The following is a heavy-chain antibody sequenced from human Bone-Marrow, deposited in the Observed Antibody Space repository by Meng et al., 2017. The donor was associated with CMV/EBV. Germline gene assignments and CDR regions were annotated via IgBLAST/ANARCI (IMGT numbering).Heavy chain of an antibody. Sequence: ASVKVFCKAAGYTSTSYYMHWVRQAPRQGLEWMGIINPSGGSTSYAQKFQGRVTMTRDTSTSTVYMELSSLRSEDTAVYYCARALRDRVVPAAMEYYFDYWGQGTLVTVSS. CDR3: ARALRDRVVPAAMEYYFDY. J-gene: IGHJ4*02. CDR1: GYTSTSYY. D-gene: IGHD2-2*01. V-gene: IGHV1-46*01. CDR2: INPSGGST.